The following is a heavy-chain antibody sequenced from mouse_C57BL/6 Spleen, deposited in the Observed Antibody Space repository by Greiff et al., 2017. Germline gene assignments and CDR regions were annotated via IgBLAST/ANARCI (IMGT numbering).Heavy chain of an antibody. CDR2: IWRGGST. V-gene: IGHV2-2*01. D-gene: IGHD1-1*01. CDR1: GFSLTSYG. Sequence: VKLVESGPGLVQPSQSLSITCTVSGFSLTSYGVNWVRQSPGKGLEWLGVIWRGGSTDYNAAIISRLSIITDNTKSQVFFKMNSLQAVDTAIYYCAREDYYGSRGLYYAMDYWGQGTSVTVSS. CDR3: AREDYYGSRGLYYAMDY. J-gene: IGHJ4*01.